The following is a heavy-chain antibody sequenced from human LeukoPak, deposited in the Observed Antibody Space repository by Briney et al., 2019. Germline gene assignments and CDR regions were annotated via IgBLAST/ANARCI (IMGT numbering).Heavy chain of an antibody. CDR2: IRNAGDGYTT. Sequence: PGGSLRLSCSASGFSLSYHYLDLVRQAPGQGPELIGHIRNAGDGYTTEYAASVKGRFTVSRDDSKNSLYLQMNSLKPEDTAVYYCVRNHRHWFDPWGQGTLVTDSS. CDR3: VRNHRHWFDP. CDR1: GFSLSYHY. J-gene: IGHJ5*02. V-gene: IGHV3-72*01.